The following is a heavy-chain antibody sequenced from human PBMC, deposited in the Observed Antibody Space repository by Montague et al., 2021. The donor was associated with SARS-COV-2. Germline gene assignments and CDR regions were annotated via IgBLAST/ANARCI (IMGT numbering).Heavy chain of an antibody. V-gene: IGHV4-59*01. CDR2: IYYSGST. CDR1: GGSISSYY. CDR3: ARGFDY. J-gene: IGHJ4*02. Sequence: SETLSLTCTVSGGSISSYYWSWTRQPPGKGLEWIGYIYYSGSTNYNPSLKSRVTISVDTSKNQFSLKLSSVTAADTAVYYCARGFDYWDQGTLITVSS.